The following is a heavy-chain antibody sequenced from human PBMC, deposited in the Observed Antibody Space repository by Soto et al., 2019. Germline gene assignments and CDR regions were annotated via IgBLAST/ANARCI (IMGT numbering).Heavy chain of an antibody. CDR2: IRSKANYYAT. V-gene: IGHV3-73*01. D-gene: IGHD3-16*01. CDR1: GFTFSASA. Sequence: GGSLRLSCASSGFTFSASAMHWVRQASGKGLEWVGRIRSKANYYATAYAASVKGRFTISRDDSKNTAYLQMDSLKNEDTAFYYCTTIPGGVVGPSFEYWGHGSLVTVSS. CDR3: TTIPGGVVGPSFEY. J-gene: IGHJ4*01.